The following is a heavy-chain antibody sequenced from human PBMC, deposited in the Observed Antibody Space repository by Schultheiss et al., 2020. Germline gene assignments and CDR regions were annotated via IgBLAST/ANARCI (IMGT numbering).Heavy chain of an antibody. Sequence: SQTLSLTCDVSGYSISSGYYWSWIRQPPGKGLEWIGEMNHSGSTNYNPSLKSRVTISVDTSKNQFSLRLTSVTAADTAVYYCARGRELRPWHPWGQGTLV. CDR2: MNHSGST. CDR1: GYSISSGYY. J-gene: IGHJ5*02. CDR3: ARGRELRPWHP. D-gene: IGHD1-26*01. V-gene: IGHV4-34*01.